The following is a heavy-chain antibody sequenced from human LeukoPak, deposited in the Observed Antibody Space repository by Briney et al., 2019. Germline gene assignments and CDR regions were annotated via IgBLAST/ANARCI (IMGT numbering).Heavy chain of an antibody. CDR1: GFTFSSYW. CDR3: ARGSAPAGTYHLDC. D-gene: IGHD6-25*01. V-gene: IGHV3-30-3*01. CDR2: ISDDGNSD. J-gene: IGHJ4*02. Sequence: PGGSLRLSCASSGFTFSSYWMNWVRQPPGKGPEWVAVISDDGNSDHYADSVKGRFTFSRDNSKNTLSLQMNSLRGEDTVVYYCARGSAPAGTYHLDCWGQGTLVTVSS.